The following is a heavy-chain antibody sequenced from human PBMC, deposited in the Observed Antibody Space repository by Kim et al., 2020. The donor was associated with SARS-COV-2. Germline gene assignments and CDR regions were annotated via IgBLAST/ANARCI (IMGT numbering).Heavy chain of an antibody. CDR3: AKEDNTVAAWTPDH. V-gene: IGHV3-30*18. Sequence: GGSLRLSCTGSGFTFSSYGMHWVRQAPGKGLEWMAVISYDGSKKYYADSVKGRFTISRDNFKNTMSLQMNDLRPEDTAVYYCAKEDNTVAAWTPDHWGQGTLVSVSS. CDR2: ISYDGSKK. CDR1: GFTFSSYG. D-gene: IGHD6-6*01. J-gene: IGHJ4*02.